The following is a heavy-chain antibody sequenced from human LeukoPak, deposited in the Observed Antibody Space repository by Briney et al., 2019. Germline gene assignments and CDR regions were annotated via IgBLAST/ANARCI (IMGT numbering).Heavy chain of an antibody. CDR2: INSGGDT. CDR1: GFTLSNNH. V-gene: IGHV3-66*01. CDR3: ARGDGFMIRD. J-gene: IGHJ4*02. Sequence: GSLRLSCAASGFTLSNNHMPWVRQAPGEGLEWVSLINSGGDTHSADSVKGRFTISRDNSKNTLYLQMNSLRVEDTAVYYCARGDGFMIRDWGQGTLVTVSS. D-gene: IGHD3-10*01.